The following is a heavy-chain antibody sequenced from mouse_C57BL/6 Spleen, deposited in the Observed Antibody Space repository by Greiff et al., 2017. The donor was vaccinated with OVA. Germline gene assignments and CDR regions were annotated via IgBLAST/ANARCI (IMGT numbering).Heavy chain of an antibody. CDR2: IYPSDSET. CDR3: AIGTVVATNDY. D-gene: IGHD1-1*01. J-gene: IGHJ2*01. Sequence: QVQLQQPGAELVRPGSSVKLSCKASGYTFTSYWMDWVKQRPGQGLEWIGNIYPSDSETHYNQKFKDKATLTVDKSSSTAYMQLSSLTSEDSAVYYCAIGTVVATNDYWGQGTTLTVSS. CDR1: GYTFTSYW. V-gene: IGHV1-61*01.